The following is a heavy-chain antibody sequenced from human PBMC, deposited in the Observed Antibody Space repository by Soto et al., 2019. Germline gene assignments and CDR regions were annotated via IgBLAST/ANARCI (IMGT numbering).Heavy chain of an antibody. Sequence: PGGSLRLSCAASGFTFSSYSMNWVRQAPGKGLEWVSYISSSSSTIYYADSVKGRFTISRDNAKNSLYLQMNSLRAEDTAVYYCAFLTYYYDSSGPPAYWGQGSLVTVSS. V-gene: IGHV3-48*01. J-gene: IGHJ4*02. CDR2: ISSSSSTI. D-gene: IGHD3-22*01. CDR1: GFTFSSYS. CDR3: AFLTYYYDSSGPPAY.